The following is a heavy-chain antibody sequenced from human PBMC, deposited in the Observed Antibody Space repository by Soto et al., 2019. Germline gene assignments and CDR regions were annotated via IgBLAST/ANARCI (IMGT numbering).Heavy chain of an antibody. V-gene: IGHV4-34*01. Sequence: QVQLQQWGAGLLKPSETLSLTCAVYGGSFSGYYWSWIRQPPGKGLEWIGEINHSGTTNYNPSLKSRVHLSVDTSKNRFSLQLSSVTAADTAVYYCATGIGETIVRYGGQGPLVTVSS. D-gene: IGHD3-10*01. J-gene: IGHJ4*02. CDR2: INHSGTT. CDR1: GGSFSGYY. CDR3: ATGIGETIVRY.